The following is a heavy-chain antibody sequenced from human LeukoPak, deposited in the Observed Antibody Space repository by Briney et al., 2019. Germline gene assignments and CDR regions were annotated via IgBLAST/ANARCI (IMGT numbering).Heavy chain of an antibody. CDR3: ARGWGIPAPISWFDP. V-gene: IGHV1-69*05. J-gene: IGHJ5*02. D-gene: IGHD2-2*01. CDR2: IVPIFGKT. CDR1: GGSFSSNI. Sequence: GSSVKVPCKASGGSFSSNIIGWVRQAPGQGVEWRGGIVPIFGKTKYEKKFQGRVTITTDESSTTAYMELSSLRSDDTAIYYCARGWGIPAPISWFDPWGQGTLVTVSS.